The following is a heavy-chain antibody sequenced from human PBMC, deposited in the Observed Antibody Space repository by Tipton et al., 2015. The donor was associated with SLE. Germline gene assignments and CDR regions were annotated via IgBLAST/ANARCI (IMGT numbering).Heavy chain of an antibody. J-gene: IGHJ3*02. CDR3: ARGPGPIAPGRAFDI. V-gene: IGHV4-34*01. Sequence: TLSLTCTVSGGSISSYYWSWIRQPPGKGLEWIGEINHSGSTNYNPSLKSRVTISVDTSKNQFSLKLSSVTAAATAVYYCARGPGPIAPGRAFDIWGQGTMVTVSS. D-gene: IGHD6-13*01. CDR1: GGSISSYY. CDR2: INHSGST.